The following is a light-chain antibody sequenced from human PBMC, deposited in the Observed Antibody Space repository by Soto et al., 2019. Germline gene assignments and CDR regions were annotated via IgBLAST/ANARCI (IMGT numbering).Light chain of an antibody. CDR2: AAS. V-gene: IGKV1-39*01. Sequence: IQMTQSPSSLSASVGETVTITCRASQIISNYLNWYQQKPGKAPNLLIYAASTLQSGVPSRFSCSASGTDFTLTISSLQPDDFATYYCQQSYSTPRTFGQGTKVEIK. CDR1: QIISNY. CDR3: QQSYSTPRT. J-gene: IGKJ1*01.